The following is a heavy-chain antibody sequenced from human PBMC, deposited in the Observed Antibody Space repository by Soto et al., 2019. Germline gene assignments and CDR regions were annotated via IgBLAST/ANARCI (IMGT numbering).Heavy chain of an antibody. Sequence: GASVKVSCKASGYTFTGYYMHWVRQAPGQGLEWMGWINPNSGGTNYAQKFQGWVTMTRDTSSSTAYMELSRLRSDDTAVYYCARGRYCSGGSCYSDAFDIWG. CDR1: GYTFTGYY. CDR3: ARGRYCSGGSCYSDAFDI. D-gene: IGHD2-15*01. J-gene: IGHJ3*02. CDR2: INPNSGGT. V-gene: IGHV1-2*04.